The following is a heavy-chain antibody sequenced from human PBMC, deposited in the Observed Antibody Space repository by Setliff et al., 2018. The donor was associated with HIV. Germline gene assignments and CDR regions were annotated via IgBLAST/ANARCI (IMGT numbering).Heavy chain of an antibody. CDR1: GGSMRKTNMF. D-gene: IGHD3-16*01. CDR3: ARINFSTRKGWGAAIGIDLTYYYAYYMDV. Sequence: SETLSLTCTVSGGSMRKTNMFWGWVRQSPGKGLEWVGSIDQSGTAYSNPSLKSRITTSIDMFKSRFSLRLTSATAADTAKYFCARINFSTRKGWGAAIGIDLTYYYAYYMDVWGKGITVTAP. CDR2: IDQSGTA. J-gene: IGHJ6*03. V-gene: IGHV4-39*01.